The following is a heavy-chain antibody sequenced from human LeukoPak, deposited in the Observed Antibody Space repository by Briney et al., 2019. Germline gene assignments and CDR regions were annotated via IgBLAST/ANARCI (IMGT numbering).Heavy chain of an antibody. J-gene: IGHJ5*01. CDR2: ISGSGGST. Sequence: PGGSLGLSCAASGFTFSTYAMSWVRQAPGKGLEWVSAISGSGGSTYYSDSVKGRFTISRDNSKNTLYLQMNSLESEDTAVYYCAKEKELHDSWGQGTLVTVSS. CDR1: GFTFSTYA. V-gene: IGHV3-23*01. CDR3: AKEKELHDS. D-gene: IGHD1-26*01.